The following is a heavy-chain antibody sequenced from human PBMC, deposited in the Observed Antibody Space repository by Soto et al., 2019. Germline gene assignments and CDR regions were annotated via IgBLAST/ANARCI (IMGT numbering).Heavy chain of an antibody. J-gene: IGHJ4*02. CDR1: GGSISSYY. D-gene: IGHD3-22*01. CDR3: ARRGTYYYDSSGYYYDY. Sequence: SETLSLTCTVSGGSISSYYWSWIRQPPGKGLDWIGYIYYSGSTNYNPSLKSRVTISVDTSKNQFSLKLSSVTAADTAVYYCARRGTYYYDSSGYYYDYWGQGTLVTVSS. CDR2: IYYSGST. V-gene: IGHV4-59*08.